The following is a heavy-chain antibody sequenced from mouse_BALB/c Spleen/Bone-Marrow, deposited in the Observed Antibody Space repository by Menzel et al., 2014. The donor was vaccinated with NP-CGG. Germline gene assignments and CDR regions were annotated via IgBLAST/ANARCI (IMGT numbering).Heavy chain of an antibody. Sequence: QVHVKQSGPELVKPGASVKISCKASGYAFSSSWMNWVKQRPGQGLEWIGRIYPGDGDTKYNGKFKGKATLTADKSSSTAYMQLSSLTSVDPAVYFCARSDGYRDMDYWGQGTSVTVSS. CDR2: IYPGDGDT. J-gene: IGHJ4*01. D-gene: IGHD2-3*01. CDR3: ARSDGYRDMDY. V-gene: IGHV1-82*01. CDR1: GYAFSSSW.